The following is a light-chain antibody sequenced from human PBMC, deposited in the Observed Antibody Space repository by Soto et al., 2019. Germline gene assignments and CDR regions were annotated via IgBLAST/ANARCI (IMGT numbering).Light chain of an antibody. CDR2: GTS. CDR3: QQSESSPRT. J-gene: IGKJ1*01. CDR1: QSVTSTY. Sequence: EIELTQSPGTLSLSPGERATLSCRASQSVTSTYLAWYQQTPGQAPRLLIYGTSNRATGVPARFSGSGSGTDFTLNISGLEPEDCAVDDCQQSESSPRTFGQGTKVEI. V-gene: IGKV3-20*01.